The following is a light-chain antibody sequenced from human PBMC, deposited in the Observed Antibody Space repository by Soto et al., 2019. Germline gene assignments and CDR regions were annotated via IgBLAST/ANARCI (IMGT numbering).Light chain of an antibody. V-gene: IGKV3-15*01. Sequence: EIVMTQSPAILSVSPGERATLSCRASESISRNLAWYQQKPGQAPRLLIYAASTRATGLPARVSGSGSGTGFTLTISSLQSDDFAVYSCQQYNNWPLTFGQGTKVDIK. CDR1: ESISRN. J-gene: IGKJ1*01. CDR2: AAS. CDR3: QQYNNWPLT.